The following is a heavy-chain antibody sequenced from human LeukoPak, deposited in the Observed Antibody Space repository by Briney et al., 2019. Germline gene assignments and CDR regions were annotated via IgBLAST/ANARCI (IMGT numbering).Heavy chain of an antibody. CDR1: GFTFSDYG. CDR2: ISSSSSTI. D-gene: IGHD3-10*01. Sequence: GGSLRLSCAASGFTFSDYGMNWVRQAPGEGLEWLSYISSSSSTIYYADSVKGRFTISRDNAKNSLYLQMNSLRAEDTAVYYCARDAGVVRGVIIIDVFDIWGQGTMVTVSS. J-gene: IGHJ3*02. V-gene: IGHV3-48*04. CDR3: ARDAGVVRGVIIIDVFDI.